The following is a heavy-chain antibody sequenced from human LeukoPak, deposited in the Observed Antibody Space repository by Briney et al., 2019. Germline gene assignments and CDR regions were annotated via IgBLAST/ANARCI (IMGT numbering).Heavy chain of an antibody. Sequence: PGGSLRLSCAASGFTFDDYGMSWVRHAPGKGLEWVSGINWNGDSTTYADSVKGRFTISRDNTKDSPYLQMNSLRTEDTALYYCAREFYCSGGTCSFDPWGQGTLVTVSS. V-gene: IGHV3-20*04. J-gene: IGHJ5*02. CDR3: AREFYCSGGTCSFDP. CDR1: GFTFDDYG. D-gene: IGHD2-15*01. CDR2: INWNGDST.